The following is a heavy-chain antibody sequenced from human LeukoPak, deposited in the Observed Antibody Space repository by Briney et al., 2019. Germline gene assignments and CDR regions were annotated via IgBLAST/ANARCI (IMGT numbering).Heavy chain of an antibody. D-gene: IGHD6-13*01. CDR1: GFTVSSNY. J-gene: IGHJ5*02. CDR3: AREIAAAGHNWFDP. V-gene: IGHV3-53*01. Sequence: GGSLRLSCAASGFTVSSNYMSWVRHAPGNGLELVSVIYSGGSTYYADSVKGRFTISRDNSKNTLYLQMNSLRVEDTAEYYCAREIAAAGHNWFDPWGQGTLVTVSS. CDR2: IYSGGST.